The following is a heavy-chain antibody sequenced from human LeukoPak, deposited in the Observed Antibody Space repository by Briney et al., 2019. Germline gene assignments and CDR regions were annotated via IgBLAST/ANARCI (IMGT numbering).Heavy chain of an antibody. CDR1: GVSISSSNW. Sequence: PSETLSLTCAVSGVSISSSNWWSWVRQPPGKGLEWIGEIYHSGSTNYNPSLKSRVTISVDTSKNQFSLKLSSVTAADTAVYYCARGLAYYGSGSYYKSLYTNSKCFDYWGQGTLVTVSS. D-gene: IGHD3-10*01. CDR3: ARGLAYYGSGSYYKSLYTNSKCFDY. J-gene: IGHJ4*02. CDR2: IYHSGST. V-gene: IGHV4-4*02.